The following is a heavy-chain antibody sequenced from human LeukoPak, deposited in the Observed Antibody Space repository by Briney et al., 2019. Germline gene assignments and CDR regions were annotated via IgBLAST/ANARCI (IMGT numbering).Heavy chain of an antibody. J-gene: IGHJ5*02. Sequence: SETLSLTCTVAGGSISSYYWSWIRQPPGKGLEWIGYIYYSGSTNYNPSLKSRVTISVDTSKNQFSLKLSSVTAADTAVYYCARDNWNEEGHWFDPWGQGTLVTVSS. CDR2: IYYSGST. D-gene: IGHD1-20*01. CDR3: ARDNWNEEGHWFDP. CDR1: GGSISSYY. V-gene: IGHV4-59*01.